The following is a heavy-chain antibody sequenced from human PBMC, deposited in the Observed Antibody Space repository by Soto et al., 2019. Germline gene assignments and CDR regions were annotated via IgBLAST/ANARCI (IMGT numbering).Heavy chain of an antibody. D-gene: IGHD6-13*01. CDR1: GYTFTGYG. CDR2: ISAYNGNT. Sequence: ASLKVSCKASGYTFTGYGISWVRQAPGQGLEWMGWISAYNGNTNYAQKLQGRVTMTTDTSTSTAYMELRSLRSDDTAVYYCARNQYSSSVLLFYYYGMDVWGQGTTVTVSS. V-gene: IGHV1-18*01. J-gene: IGHJ6*02. CDR3: ARNQYSSSVLLFYYYGMDV.